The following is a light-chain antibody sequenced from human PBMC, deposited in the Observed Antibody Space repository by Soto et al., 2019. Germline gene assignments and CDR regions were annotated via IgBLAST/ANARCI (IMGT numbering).Light chain of an antibody. CDR3: QQYNNWPGT. Sequence: EIVMTQSPATLSVSPGERATLSCRASQSVSSNLAWYQQKPGQAPRLLIYGASIRATGIPARFSGSGSGTEFTLTISSLQSEDFAVYCCQQYNNWPGTFGQGTKVEIK. V-gene: IGKV3D-15*01. CDR2: GAS. J-gene: IGKJ1*01. CDR1: QSVSSN.